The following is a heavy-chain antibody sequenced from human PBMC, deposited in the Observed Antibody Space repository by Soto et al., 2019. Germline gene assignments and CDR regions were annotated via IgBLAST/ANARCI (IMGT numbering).Heavy chain of an antibody. J-gene: IGHJ4*02. CDR2: ISYDGSNK. Sequence: PGGSLRLSCAASGFTFSHYGIHWVRQAPGKGLEWLAVISYDGSNKHYADSVKGRFTVSRDNAKNSLYLQMNSLGAEDTAVYYCARTEGVTHFDYWGQGTLVTVSS. CDR1: GFTFSHYG. V-gene: IGHV3-30*03. D-gene: IGHD2-8*01. CDR3: ARTEGVTHFDY.